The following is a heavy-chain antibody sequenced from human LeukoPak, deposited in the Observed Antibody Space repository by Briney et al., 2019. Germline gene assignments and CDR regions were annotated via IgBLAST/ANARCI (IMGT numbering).Heavy chain of an antibody. CDR2: INHSGST. CDR3: ARAYDYHDSSGYFFDY. CDR1: GGSFSGYY. J-gene: IGHJ4*02. Sequence: SETLSRTCAVYGGSFSGYYWSWIRQPPGKGLEWIREINHSGSTNYNLSLKSRVTISVDTSKNQFSLKLSSVTAADTAVYYCARAYDYHDSSGYFFDYWGQGTLVTVSS. D-gene: IGHD3-22*01. V-gene: IGHV4-34*01.